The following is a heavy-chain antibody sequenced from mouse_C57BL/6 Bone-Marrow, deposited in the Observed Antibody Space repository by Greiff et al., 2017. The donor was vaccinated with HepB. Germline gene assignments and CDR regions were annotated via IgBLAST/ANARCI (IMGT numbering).Heavy chain of an antibody. Sequence: DAGGGLVQPKGSLKLSCAASGFSFNTYAMNWVRQAPGKGLEWVARIRSKSNNYATYYADSVKDRFTISRDDSESMLYLQMNNLKTKDTAMYYCVRQGYYYGSSYHWYFDVWGTGTTVTVSS. CDR3: VRQGYYYGSSYHWYFDV. D-gene: IGHD1-1*01. J-gene: IGHJ1*03. CDR2: IRSKSNNYAT. V-gene: IGHV10-1*01. CDR1: GFSFNTYA.